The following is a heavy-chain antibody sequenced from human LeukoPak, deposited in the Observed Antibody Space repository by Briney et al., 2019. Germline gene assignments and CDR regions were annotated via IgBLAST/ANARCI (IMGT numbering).Heavy chain of an antibody. Sequence: GGSLRLSCAASGFTFSSYDMHWVRQATGTGLEWVSAIGTAGDPYYPGSVKGRFTISRENAKNSLYLQMNSLRAGDTAVYYCARGNVEADAFDIWGQGTMVTVSS. V-gene: IGHV3-13*05. CDR2: IGTAGDP. D-gene: IGHD2-21*01. CDR3: ARGNVEADAFDI. J-gene: IGHJ3*02. CDR1: GFTFSSYD.